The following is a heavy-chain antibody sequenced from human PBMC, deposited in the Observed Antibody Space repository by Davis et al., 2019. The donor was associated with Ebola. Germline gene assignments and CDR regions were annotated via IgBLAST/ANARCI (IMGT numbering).Heavy chain of an antibody. D-gene: IGHD2-21*02. J-gene: IGHJ5*02. Sequence: SVKVSCKASGFTFTSSAVQWVRQARGQRLEWIGWIVVGSGNTNYAQKFQERVTITRDMSTSTAYMELSSLRSEDTAVYYCAAFSPYCGGDCYWFDPWGQGTLVTVSS. V-gene: IGHV1-58*01. CDR2: IVVGSGNT. CDR3: AAFSPYCGGDCYWFDP. CDR1: GFTFTSSA.